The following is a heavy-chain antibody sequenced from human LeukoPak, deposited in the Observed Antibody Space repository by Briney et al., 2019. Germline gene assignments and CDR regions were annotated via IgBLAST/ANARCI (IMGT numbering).Heavy chain of an antibody. CDR2: IKQDGGEQ. Sequence: GGSLSLSCAISGFTLSNYWMTWVRHAPGKGLEWVANIKQDGGEQNYMDSVQGRFTVSRDNAQNSLYLHMNSLRAEDTARYYCAVDGSLGGRYAHWGQGTLVTVSS. CDR3: AVDGSLGGRYAH. D-gene: IGHD2-2*01. CDR1: GFTLSNYW. J-gene: IGHJ1*01. V-gene: IGHV3-7*01.